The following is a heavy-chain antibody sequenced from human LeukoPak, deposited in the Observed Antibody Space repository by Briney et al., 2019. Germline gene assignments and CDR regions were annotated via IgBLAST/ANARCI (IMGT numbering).Heavy chain of an antibody. CDR3: ARLSWVAARPVDY. V-gene: IGHV4-39*01. Sequence: SETLSLTCTVSGGPISSSSYYWGWIRQPPGKGLEWIGSIYYSGSTYYNPSLKSRVTISVDTSKNQFSLKLSSVTAADTTVYYCARLSWVAARPVDYWGQGTLVTVSS. D-gene: IGHD6-6*01. J-gene: IGHJ4*02. CDR2: IYYSGST. CDR1: GGPISSSSYY.